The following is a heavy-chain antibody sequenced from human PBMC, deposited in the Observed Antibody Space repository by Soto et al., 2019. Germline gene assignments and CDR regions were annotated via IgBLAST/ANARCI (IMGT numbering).Heavy chain of an antibody. J-gene: IGHJ6*02. V-gene: IGHV3-23*01. D-gene: IGHD6-19*01. CDR2: ISGSGGST. Sequence: WGSLRLSCAASGFTFISYAISCLRHSPFKWLEWVSAISGSGGSTYYADSVKGRFTISRDNSKNTLYLQMNSLRAEDTAVYYCAKAPSGPGIAVAGIRLYGMDVWGQGTTVTVSS. CDR3: AKAPSGPGIAVAGIRLYGMDV. CDR1: GFTFISYA.